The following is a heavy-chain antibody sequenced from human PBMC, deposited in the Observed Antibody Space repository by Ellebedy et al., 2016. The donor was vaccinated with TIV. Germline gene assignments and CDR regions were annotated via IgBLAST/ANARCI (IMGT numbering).Heavy chain of an antibody. CDR1: GFPFSRYA. CDR3: ANRFSTAWYYFDF. CDR2: ISDSGRTT. D-gene: IGHD2-2*01. Sequence: GESLKISXTASGFPFSRYAIAWVRRAPGKGLEWVSAISDSGRTTYYADSVRGRFTISRDNSRNTLYLQMNNLRLDDTAVYYCANRFSTAWYYFDFWGPGTVVTVSS. V-gene: IGHV3-23*01. J-gene: IGHJ4*02.